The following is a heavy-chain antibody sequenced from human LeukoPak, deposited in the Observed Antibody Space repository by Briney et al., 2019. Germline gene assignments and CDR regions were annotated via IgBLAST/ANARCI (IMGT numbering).Heavy chain of an antibody. CDR2: IYHTGST. D-gene: IGHD3-16*02. CDR1: GYSISSGYY. V-gene: IGHV4-38-2*01. Sequence: SEALSLTCAVSGYSISSGYYWGWVRQAPGKGLEWIGSIYHTGSTDYNPSLKSRLTISVDMSKNQFSLNLRSVTAADTAVYYCARDKDDYVWGTYRWWGQGMLVTVSS. CDR3: ARDKDDYVWGTYRW. J-gene: IGHJ4*02.